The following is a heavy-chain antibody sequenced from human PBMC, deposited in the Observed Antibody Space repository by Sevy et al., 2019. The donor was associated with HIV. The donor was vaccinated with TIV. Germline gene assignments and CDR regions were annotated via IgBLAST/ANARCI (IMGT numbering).Heavy chain of an antibody. CDR2: IIPIFGTA. D-gene: IGHD3-22*01. J-gene: IGHJ6*03. V-gene: IGHV1-69*06. Sequence: ASVKVSCKASGGTFSSYAISWVRQAPGQGLEWMGGIIPIFGTANYAQTFQGRVTITADKSTSTAYMELSSLRSEDTAVYYCARSPYDSSGYYYYYYYMDVWGKGTTVTVSS. CDR1: GGTFSSYA. CDR3: ARSPYDSSGYYYYYYYMDV.